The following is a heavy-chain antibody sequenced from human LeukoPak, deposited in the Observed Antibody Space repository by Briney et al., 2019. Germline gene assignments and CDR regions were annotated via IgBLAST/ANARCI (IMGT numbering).Heavy chain of an antibody. Sequence: GGSLRLSCAASGFTFSSYSINWVRLAPGKGLEWLSYISSSSRTISYADSLKGRFTVSRDNAKNSLDLQMNSLRVEDTAVYYCARVGTSGWTSDYWGQGTLVTVSS. V-gene: IGHV3-48*04. CDR2: ISSSSRTI. CDR3: ARVGTSGWTSDY. D-gene: IGHD6-19*01. CDR1: GFTFSSYS. J-gene: IGHJ4*02.